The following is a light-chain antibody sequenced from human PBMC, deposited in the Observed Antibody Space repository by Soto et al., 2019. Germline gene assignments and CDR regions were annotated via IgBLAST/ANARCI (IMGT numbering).Light chain of an antibody. V-gene: IGLV1-40*01. CDR3: QSFDSSLRGWV. J-gene: IGLJ2*01. CDR2: SNT. CDR1: SSNIGAGYH. Sequence: QPVLTQPPSVSGAPGQRVTISCTGSSSNIGAGYHVHWYQQLPRTAPKLLIYSNTNRPSGVPDRFSGSKSGTSASLAITGLQAEDEADYYCQSFDSSLRGWVFGGGTKLTVL.